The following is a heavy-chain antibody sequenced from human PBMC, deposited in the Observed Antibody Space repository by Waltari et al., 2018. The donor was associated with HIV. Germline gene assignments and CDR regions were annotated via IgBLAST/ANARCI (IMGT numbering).Heavy chain of an antibody. CDR1: GFTFRPYS. D-gene: IGHD3-10*02. Sequence: GGGRVKPGETLTLACSGPGFTFRPYSLTLLRQAPGSGLEWISSISDNSDFTHYADSIKGRFTVSRDNTRNSLYLEMSGLRDEDTALYYCAAFLCGEDCRDGFDVWGQGAMLIVSS. CDR3: AAFLCGEDCRDGFDV. CDR2: ISDNSDFT. V-gene: IGHV3-21*04. J-gene: IGHJ3*01.